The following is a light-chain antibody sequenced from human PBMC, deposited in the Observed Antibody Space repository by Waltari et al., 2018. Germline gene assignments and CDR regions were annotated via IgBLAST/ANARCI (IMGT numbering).Light chain of an antibody. Sequence: SALTQPDSVSGSPGQSITIPCSGISSDSGGYNYVSWYQQNPGEAPKVIIYDVTNRPSGVSNRFSGSKSGSSASLTISGLQPEDEADYYCSSFTSSTTGIFGGGTKLTVL. CDR3: SSFTSSTTGI. CDR2: DVT. V-gene: IGLV2-14*03. CDR1: SSDSGGYNY. J-gene: IGLJ2*01.